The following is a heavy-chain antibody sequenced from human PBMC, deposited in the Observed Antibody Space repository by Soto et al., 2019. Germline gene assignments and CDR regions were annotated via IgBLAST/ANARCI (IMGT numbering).Heavy chain of an antibody. V-gene: IGHV4-31*03. CDR1: GGSISSGGYY. Sequence: QVQLQESGPGLVKPSQTLSLTCTVSGGSISSGGYYWSWIRQHPGKGLEWIGYIYYSGSTYYNPSLKSRVTISVDTSKNQFPLKLSSVTAADTAVYYCARERYDSSGQQSGDAFDIWGQGTMVTVSS. CDR3: ARERYDSSGQQSGDAFDI. D-gene: IGHD3-22*01. J-gene: IGHJ3*02. CDR2: IYYSGST.